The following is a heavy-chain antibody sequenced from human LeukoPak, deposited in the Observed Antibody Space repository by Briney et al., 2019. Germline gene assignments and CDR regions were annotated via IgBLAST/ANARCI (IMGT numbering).Heavy chain of an antibody. J-gene: IGHJ4*02. CDR2: IDTTGST. Sequence: SETLSLTCTVSGGSISNYYWSWIRQPAGKRLEWIGRIDTTGSTNYNPSLKSRVTMSVDTSENQFSLKLNSVTAADTAVYYCARGGSSSGWYNFDLWGQGTLVTASS. D-gene: IGHD6-19*01. V-gene: IGHV4-4*07. CDR1: GGSISNYY. CDR3: ARGGSSSGWYNFDL.